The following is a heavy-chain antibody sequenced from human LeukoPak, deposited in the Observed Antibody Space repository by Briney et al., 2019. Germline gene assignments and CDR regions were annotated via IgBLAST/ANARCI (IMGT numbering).Heavy chain of an antibody. CDR3: ARDRYYYYMDV. Sequence: PSETLSLTCTVSGYSISSGYYWGWIRQPAGKGLEWIGHMYTSGSTNYNPPLKSRVTMSIDTSKNQFSLQLSSVTAADTAVYYCARDRYYYYMDVWGKGTTVTVSS. V-gene: IGHV4-4*07. J-gene: IGHJ6*03. CDR2: MYTSGST. CDR1: GYSISSGYY.